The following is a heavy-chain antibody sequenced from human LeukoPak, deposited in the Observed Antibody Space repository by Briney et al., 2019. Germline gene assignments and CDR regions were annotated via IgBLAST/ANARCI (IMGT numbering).Heavy chain of an antibody. CDR2: IYYSGST. D-gene: IGHD2-2*01. CDR1: GGSISSYY. V-gene: IGHV4-59*01. CDR3: ARVRLDCSSTSCYSDWYFDL. Sequence: SETLSLTCTVSGGSISSYYWSWIRQPPGKGLEWIGYIYYSGSTNYNPSLKSRVTISVDTSKNQFSLKLSSVTAADTAVYYCARVRLDCSSTSCYSDWYFDLWGRGTLVTVSS. J-gene: IGHJ2*01.